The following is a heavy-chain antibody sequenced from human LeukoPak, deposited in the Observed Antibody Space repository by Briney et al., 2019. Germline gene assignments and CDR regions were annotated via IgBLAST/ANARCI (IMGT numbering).Heavy chain of an antibody. Sequence: ASVKVSCKASGGTFSSYAISWVRQAPGQGLEWMGGIIPIFGTANYAQKFQGRVTITADESTSTAYMELSSLRSEDTAVYYCARGALWFGEAPADYWGQGTLVTVSS. V-gene: IGHV1-69*13. J-gene: IGHJ4*02. CDR2: IIPIFGTA. CDR1: GGTFSSYA. CDR3: ARGALWFGEAPADY. D-gene: IGHD3-10*01.